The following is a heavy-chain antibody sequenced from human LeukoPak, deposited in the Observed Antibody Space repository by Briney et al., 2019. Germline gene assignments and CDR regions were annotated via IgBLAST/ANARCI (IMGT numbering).Heavy chain of an antibody. Sequence: KPSETLSLTCTVSGGSISSYYWSWIRQPPGKGLEWIGYIYYSGSTNYNPSLKSRVTISVDKSKNQFSLKLSSVTAADTAVYYCVVRDSSGYPHWGQGTLVTVSS. J-gene: IGHJ4*02. D-gene: IGHD3-22*01. CDR2: IYYSGST. V-gene: IGHV4-59*12. CDR1: GGSISSYY. CDR3: VVRDSSGYPH.